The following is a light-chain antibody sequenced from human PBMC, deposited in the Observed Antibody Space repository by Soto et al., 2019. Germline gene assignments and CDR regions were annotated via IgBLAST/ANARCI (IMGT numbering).Light chain of an antibody. CDR3: LPHDTYPFT. CDR2: AGS. J-gene: IGKJ3*01. V-gene: IGKV1-17*01. Sequence: DIQMTQSPSSLSASVGDRVTITCRASQGINNLLGWYQQGPGKAPKRLIYAGSNLEGGVPSRFSGSGSGTEFTLTISSLQPEDFATYYCLPHDTYPFTFGPGTKVDVK. CDR1: QGINNL.